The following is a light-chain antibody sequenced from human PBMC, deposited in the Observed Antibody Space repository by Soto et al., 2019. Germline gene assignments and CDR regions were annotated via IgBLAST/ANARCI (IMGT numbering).Light chain of an antibody. J-gene: IGLJ1*01. V-gene: IGLV2-8*01. CDR1: SSDVGGYNY. CDR3: SSYAGSNNFV. Sequence: QSALTQPPSASGSPGQSVTISCTGTSSDVGGYNYVSWYQQHPGKAPKLMIYEVSKRPSGVPDRFSGSKSGNTASLTVSGLQAKDEADYYCSSYAGSNNFVFGTGTKLTVL. CDR2: EVS.